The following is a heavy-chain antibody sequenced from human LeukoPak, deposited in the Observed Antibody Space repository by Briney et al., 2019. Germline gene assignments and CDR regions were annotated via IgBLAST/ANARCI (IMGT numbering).Heavy chain of an antibody. CDR2: INLNSGGT. V-gene: IGHV1-2*02. D-gene: IGHD3-10*01. CDR1: GYTFTGYY. J-gene: IGHJ6*02. CDR3: AGDYVNYYGSGSYYNVYPYGMDV. Sequence: ASVKVSCKASGYTFTGYYMHWVRQAPGKGLEWMGWINLNSGGTNYAQKFQGRVTMTRDTSISTAYMELSRLRSDDTAVYYCAGDYVNYYGSGSYYNVYPYGMDVWGQGTTVTVSS.